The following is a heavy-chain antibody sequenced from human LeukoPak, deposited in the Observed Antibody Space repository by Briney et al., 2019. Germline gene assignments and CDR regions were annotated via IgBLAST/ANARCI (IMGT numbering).Heavy chain of an antibody. CDR1: GGSISSYY. J-gene: IGHJ4*02. CDR3: ARDSDGSYSVEYYFDY. V-gene: IGHV4-4*07. Sequence: SETLSLTCTVSGGSISSYYWSWIRQPAGKGLEWIGRIYTSGSTNYNPSLKSRVTMSVDTSKNQFSLKLSSVTAADTAVYYCARDSDGSYSVEYYFDYWGQGTLVTVSS. D-gene: IGHD1-26*01. CDR2: IYTSGST.